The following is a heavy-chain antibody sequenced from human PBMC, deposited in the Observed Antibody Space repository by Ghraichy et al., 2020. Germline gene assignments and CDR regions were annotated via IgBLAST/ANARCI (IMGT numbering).Heavy chain of an antibody. CDR2: ISGSGGST. CDR1: GFTFSSYA. CDR3: AKGSSGWPFYYYYYGMDV. D-gene: IGHD6-19*01. Sequence: GGSLRLSCAASGFTFSSYAMSWVRQAPGKGLEWVSAISGSGGSTYYADSVKGRFTISRDNSKNTLYLQMNSLRAEDTAVYYCAKGSSGWPFYYYYYGMDVWGQGTTVTVSS. J-gene: IGHJ6*02. V-gene: IGHV3-23*01.